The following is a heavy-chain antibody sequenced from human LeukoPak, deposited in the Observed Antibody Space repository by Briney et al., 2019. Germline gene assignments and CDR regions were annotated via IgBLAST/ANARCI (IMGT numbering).Heavy chain of an antibody. CDR1: GGSISSGGYY. Sequence: PSETLSLTCTVSGGSISSGGYYWSWIGQHPGKGLEWIGYIYNSGSTYYNPSLKSRVTISVDTSKNQFSLKLSSVTAADTAVYYCARTDRSSGFDYWGQGTLVTVSS. CDR3: ARTDRSSGFDY. J-gene: IGHJ4*02. CDR2: IYNSGST. V-gene: IGHV4-31*03.